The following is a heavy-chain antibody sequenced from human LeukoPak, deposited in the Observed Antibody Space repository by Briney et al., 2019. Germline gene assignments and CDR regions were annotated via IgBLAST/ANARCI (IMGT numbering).Heavy chain of an antibody. V-gene: IGHV3-9*01. J-gene: IGHJ4*02. CDR1: GFTFDDYA. Sequence: PGRSLRLSCAASGFTFDDYAMHWVRQAPGKGLEWVSGISWNSGSIGYADSVKGRFTISRDNAKNSLYLQMNSLRAEDTALYYCAKEAPLDYSYGRTLGYYFDYWGQGTLVTVSS. CDR2: ISWNSGSI. D-gene: IGHD5-18*01. CDR3: AKEAPLDYSYGRTLGYYFDY.